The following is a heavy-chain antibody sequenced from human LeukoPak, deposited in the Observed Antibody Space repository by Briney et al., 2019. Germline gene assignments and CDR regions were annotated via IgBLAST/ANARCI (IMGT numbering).Heavy chain of an antibody. CDR1: GFTFSRYW. D-gene: IGHD6-19*01. V-gene: IGHV3-74*03. CDR2: ISPDGSTT. CDR3: ARGVLYSNGWYMRGYFDY. Sequence: PGGSLRLSCAASGFTFSRYWMHWVRQAPGKGLMWVSRISPDGSTTLYADSVKGRFTISRDNAKNTLYLQMNSLGAEDTAVYYCARGVLYSNGWYMRGYFDYWGQGTLVTVSS. J-gene: IGHJ4*02.